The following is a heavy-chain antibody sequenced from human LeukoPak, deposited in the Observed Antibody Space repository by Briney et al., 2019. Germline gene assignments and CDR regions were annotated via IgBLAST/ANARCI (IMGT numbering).Heavy chain of an antibody. V-gene: IGHV4-39*07. J-gene: IGHJ3*02. CDR2: IYFSGST. CDR1: GGSIDTSDYY. D-gene: IGHD6-19*01. Sequence: SETLSLTCTISGGSIDTSDYYWGWIRQPPGKGLEWVGSIYFSGSTYYNPSLKSRVTISVDTSNNQFSLKLRSVTTADTAMYYCAREPAVAGDHAFDIWGQGTMVTVSS. CDR3: AREPAVAGDHAFDI.